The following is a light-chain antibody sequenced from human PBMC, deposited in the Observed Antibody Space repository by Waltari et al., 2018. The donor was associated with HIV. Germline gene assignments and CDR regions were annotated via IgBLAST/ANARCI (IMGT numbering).Light chain of an antibody. CDR1: SIGTKD. V-gene: IGLV3-9*01. J-gene: IGLJ3*02. CDR3: QVWVNSVV. CDR2: NDS. Sequence: SYELTQPLSVSVALGQTAQTTCGGRSIGTKDVHWYRQKPGQAPELVIFNDSKRPSGIPGRFLGSKSTNTATLTITGAQVGDEADYYCQVWVNSVVFGGGTMLTVL.